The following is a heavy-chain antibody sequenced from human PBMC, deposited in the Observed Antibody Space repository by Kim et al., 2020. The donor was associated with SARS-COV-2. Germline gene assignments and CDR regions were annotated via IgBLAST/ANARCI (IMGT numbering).Heavy chain of an antibody. Sequence: SETLSLTCTVSGGSISSSSYYWGWIRQPPGKGLEWIGSIYYSGSTYYNPSLKSRVTISVDTSKNQFSLKLSSVTAADTAVYYCARGPLLEWLLGGYYYYYGMDVWGEGTTVTVSS. CDR1: GGSISSSSYY. V-gene: IGHV4-39*01. J-gene: IGHJ6*04. CDR2: IYYSGST. CDR3: ARGPLLEWLLGGYYYYYGMDV. D-gene: IGHD3-3*01.